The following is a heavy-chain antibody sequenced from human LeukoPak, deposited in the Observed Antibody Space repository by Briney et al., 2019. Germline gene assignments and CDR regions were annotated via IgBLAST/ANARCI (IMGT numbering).Heavy chain of an antibody. Sequence: ASVKASCKASGYTFTSYDINWVRQASGQGLEWMGWMNPNSGNTGYAQKFQGRVTITRNTSIGKAYMDLSSLRSEDTAVYYCARGTSTGPYYYDSSGYCYFDYWGQGTLVTVSS. J-gene: IGHJ4*02. CDR3: ARGTSTGPYYYDSSGYCYFDY. V-gene: IGHV1-8*03. D-gene: IGHD3-22*01. CDR2: MNPNSGNT. CDR1: GYTFTSYD.